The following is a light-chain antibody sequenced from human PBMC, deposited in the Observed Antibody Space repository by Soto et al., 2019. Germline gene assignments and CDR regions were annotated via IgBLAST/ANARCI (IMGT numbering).Light chain of an antibody. Sequence: QLVLTQPPSASGTPGQRVTISCSGSSSNIGSSIVNWYQQLPGTAPKLLIYNNNQRPSGVPDRFSGSKSGTSASLAISGLQSEDEAAYYCAAWDDSLNGYVFGTGTKVTVL. CDR2: NNN. V-gene: IGLV1-44*01. CDR3: AAWDDSLNGYV. J-gene: IGLJ1*01. CDR1: SSNIGSSI.